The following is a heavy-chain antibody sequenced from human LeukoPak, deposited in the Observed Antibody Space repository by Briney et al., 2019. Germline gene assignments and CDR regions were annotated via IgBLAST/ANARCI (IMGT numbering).Heavy chain of an antibody. CDR3: AKDGMDV. CDR2: ISYDGSNK. J-gene: IGHJ6*04. V-gene: IGHV3-30*18. Sequence: GGSLRLSCAASGFTFSSYGMHWVRQAPGKGLEWVAVISYDGSNKYYADSVKGRFTISRDNSKNTLYLQMNSLRADDTAVYYCAKDGMDVWGKGTTVTVSS. CDR1: GFTFSSYG.